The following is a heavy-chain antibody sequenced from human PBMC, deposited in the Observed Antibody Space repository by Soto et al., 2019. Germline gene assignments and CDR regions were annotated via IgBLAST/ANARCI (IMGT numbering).Heavy chain of an antibody. CDR1: GFTFSSYW. Sequence: EVQLVESGGGLVQPGGSLRLSCAASGFTFSSYWMHWVRQAPGKGLVWVSRINIDGSSTSYADSVKGRFTISRDNAKNTLYLQMNSLRVEDTAVYSCARGRGYCSGSSCYVDLWGQGTVVTVSS. J-gene: IGHJ5*02. CDR2: INIDGSST. CDR3: ARGRGYCSGSSCYVDL. D-gene: IGHD2-15*01. V-gene: IGHV3-74*01.